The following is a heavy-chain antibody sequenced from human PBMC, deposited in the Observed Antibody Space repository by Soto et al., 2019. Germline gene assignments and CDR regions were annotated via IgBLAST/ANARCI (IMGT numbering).Heavy chain of an antibody. CDR2: ISGSGDGT. CDR1: GFTFCSFA. D-gene: IGHD5-18*01. Sequence: GGSLSLSCAASGFTFCSFASSWVRQAPGKGPAWVSTISGSGDGTDYADPVKGRFTISRDNSKNTLYLQMNSLRAEDTAVYYCAGPGYSSQDYWGQGALVTVSS. V-gene: IGHV3-23*01. CDR3: AGPGYSSQDY. J-gene: IGHJ4*02.